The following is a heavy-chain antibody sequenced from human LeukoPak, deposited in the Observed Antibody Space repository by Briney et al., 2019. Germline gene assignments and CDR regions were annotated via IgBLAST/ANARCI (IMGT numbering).Heavy chain of an antibody. Sequence: SETLSLTCSVSGGSISTYFWSWIRQPPGKGLEWIGYIHYSGSTNYNPSLKSRVTISVDTSKNQFSLKLGSVTAADTAVYYCARMIAAAGSYYYGMDVWGQGTTVTVSS. CDR1: GGSISTYF. V-gene: IGHV4-59*01. CDR3: ARMIAAAGSYYYGMDV. D-gene: IGHD6-13*01. J-gene: IGHJ6*02. CDR2: IHYSGST.